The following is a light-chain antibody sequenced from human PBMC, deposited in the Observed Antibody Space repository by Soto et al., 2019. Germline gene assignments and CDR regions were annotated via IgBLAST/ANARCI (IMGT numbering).Light chain of an antibody. CDR3: QQHHSYPYT. CDR1: QAINNY. J-gene: IGKJ2*01. CDR2: GAT. V-gene: IGKV1-17*03. Sequence: DIQLTQSPSAMSASIGDGVTITCRASQAINNYVGWFQQKPGKAPQRLIHGATSLQSGVPSRFSGSGSGTEFTLTIRSLQPEDSATYYCQQHHSYPYTFGQGTHLEI.